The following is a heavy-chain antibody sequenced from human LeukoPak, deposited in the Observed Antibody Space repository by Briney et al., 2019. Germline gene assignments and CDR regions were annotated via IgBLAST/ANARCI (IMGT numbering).Heavy chain of an antibody. J-gene: IGHJ4*02. CDR3: AKALYYYDSSATDY. D-gene: IGHD3-22*01. V-gene: IGHV3-23*01. CDR2: ISGSGGST. Sequence: GGSLRLSCAASGFTFSSYAMSWVRQAPGKGLEWVSAISGSGGSTYYADSVKGRFTISRDNSKNTLYLQMNSLRAEDTAVYYCAKALYYYDSSATDYWGQGTLVTVSS. CDR1: GFTFSSYA.